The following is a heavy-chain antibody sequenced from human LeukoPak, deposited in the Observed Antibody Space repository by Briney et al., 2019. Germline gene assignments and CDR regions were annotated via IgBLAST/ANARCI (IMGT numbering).Heavy chain of an antibody. CDR2: IYYSGST. Sequence: SETLSLTCTVSGGSISSYYWSWIRQPPGKGLEWIGYIYYSGSTNYNPSPKSRVTISVDTSKNQFSLKLSSVTAADTAVYYCARDVAAAGTEGLGYWGQGTLVTVSS. CDR1: GGSISSYY. CDR3: ARDVAAAGTEGLGY. V-gene: IGHV4-59*01. J-gene: IGHJ4*02. D-gene: IGHD6-13*01.